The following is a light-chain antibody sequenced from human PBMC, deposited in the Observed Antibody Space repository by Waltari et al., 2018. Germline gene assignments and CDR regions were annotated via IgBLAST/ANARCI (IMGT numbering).Light chain of an antibody. CDR1: KSVNAW. J-gene: IGKJ1*01. CDR2: TAS. CDR3: QQYSSYPWT. Sequence: DIQMTQSPSTLSASVGDRVTITCRASKSVNAWLAWYQQKPGKAPKLLIYTASNLERGVPSRFSGSASGTEFTLAISSLQPEDFATYYCQQYSSYPWTFGQGT. V-gene: IGKV1-5*03.